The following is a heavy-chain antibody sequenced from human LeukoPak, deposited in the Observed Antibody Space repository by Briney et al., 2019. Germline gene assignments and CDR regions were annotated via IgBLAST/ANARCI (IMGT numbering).Heavy chain of an antibody. CDR2: ISAYNGNT. Sequence: ASVKVSCKASGYTFTSYGISWVRQAPGQGLEWMGWISAYNGNTNYAQKLQGRVTMTTDTSTSTAYMELRSLRSDDTAVYYRARDPSPPPSGSYQGIDYWGQGTLVTVSS. V-gene: IGHV1-18*01. D-gene: IGHD1-26*01. CDR1: GYTFTSYG. CDR3: ARDPSPPPSGSYQGIDY. J-gene: IGHJ4*02.